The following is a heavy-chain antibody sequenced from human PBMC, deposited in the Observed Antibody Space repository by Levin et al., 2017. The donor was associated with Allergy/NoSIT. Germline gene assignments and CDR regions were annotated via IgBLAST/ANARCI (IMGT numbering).Heavy chain of an antibody. CDR3: ARATEEQWLVPYYYGMDV. J-gene: IGHJ6*02. CDR1: GYTFTSYG. V-gene: IGHV1-18*01. D-gene: IGHD6-19*01. CDR2: ISAYNGNT. Sequence: GESLKISCKASGYTFTSYGISWVRQAPGQGLEWMGWISAYNGNTNYAQKLQGRVTMTTDTSTSTAYMELRSLRSDDTAVYYCARATEEQWLVPYYYGMDVWGQGTTVTVSS.